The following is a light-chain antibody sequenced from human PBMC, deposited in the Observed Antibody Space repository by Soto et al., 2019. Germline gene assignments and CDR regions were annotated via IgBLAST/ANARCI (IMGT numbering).Light chain of an antibody. CDR1: QSLLQSDSNNY. CDR3: MQALQTPLT. V-gene: IGKV2-28*01. Sequence: DIVMTQSPLSLPVTPGEPASISCRSSQSLLQSDSNNYLDWYLQKPGQSPHLLIYLGSNRASGVPDTFSGSGSGTDFTLQISRVEAEDVGIYYCMQALQTPLTFGRGTKVDIK. CDR2: LGS. J-gene: IGKJ4*01.